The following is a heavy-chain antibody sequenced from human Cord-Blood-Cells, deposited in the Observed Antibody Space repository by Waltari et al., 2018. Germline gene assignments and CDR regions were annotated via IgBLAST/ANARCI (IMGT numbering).Heavy chain of an antibody. CDR2: INHSGST. Sequence: QVQLQQWGAGLLQPSATLSPTSAVYGGASSGYYWSWLRQPPGKGLEWIGEINHSGSTNYNPSLKSRVTIPVDTSKNQFSLKLSSVTAADTAVYYCARVNYYGSGSYTIDYWGQGTLVTVSS. CDR3: ARVNYYGSGSYTIDY. V-gene: IGHV4-34*01. J-gene: IGHJ4*02. D-gene: IGHD3-10*01. CDR1: GGASSGYY.